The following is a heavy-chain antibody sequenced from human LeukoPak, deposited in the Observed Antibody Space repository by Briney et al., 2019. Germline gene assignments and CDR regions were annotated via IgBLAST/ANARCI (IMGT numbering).Heavy chain of an antibody. CDR3: ARGIAAAGTLYYFDY. CDR1: GGSISSGDYY. J-gene: IGHJ4*02. CDR2: IYYSGST. D-gene: IGHD6-13*01. V-gene: IGHV4-30-4*01. Sequence: SETLSPTCTVSGGSISSGDYYWSWIRQPPGKGLEWIGYIYYSGSTYYNPSLKSRVTISVDTSKNQFSLKLSSVTAADTAVYYCARGIAAAGTLYYFDYWGQGTLVTVSS.